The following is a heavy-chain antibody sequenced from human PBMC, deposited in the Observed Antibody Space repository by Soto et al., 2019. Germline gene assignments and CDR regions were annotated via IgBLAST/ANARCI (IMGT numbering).Heavy chain of an antibody. CDR2: ISNTGTIM. V-gene: IGHV3-48*02. CDR1: GFIFRSNS. J-gene: IGHJ4*02. Sequence: EVQLVESGGGLVQPGGSLRLSCAASGFIFRSNSMTWVRQAPGKGLEWISYISNTGTIMYYADSVKGRFTVSRDNAKDSLYLQMNSLRDDDTAVYYCARGNYLGQGTLVTVSS. CDR3: ARGNY.